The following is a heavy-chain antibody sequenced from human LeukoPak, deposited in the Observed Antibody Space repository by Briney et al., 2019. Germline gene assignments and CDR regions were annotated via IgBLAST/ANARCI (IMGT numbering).Heavy chain of an antibody. V-gene: IGHV4-61*02. Sequence: SETLSLTCTVSSGSISIGNYFWTWIRQPAGKGLEWIGRIYTSGTTYNPSLKSRVTISLDTSKNQFSLKLSSVTAADTAVYYCARAGGVLGYFDYWGQGTLVTVSS. CDR1: SGSISIGNYF. J-gene: IGHJ4*02. CDR2: IYTSGTT. CDR3: ARAGGVLGYFDY. D-gene: IGHD3-10*01.